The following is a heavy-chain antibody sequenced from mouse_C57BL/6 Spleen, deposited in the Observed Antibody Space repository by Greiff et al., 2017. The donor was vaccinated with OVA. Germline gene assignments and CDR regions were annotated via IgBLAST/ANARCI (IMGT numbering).Heavy chain of an antibody. CDR2: INPSTGGT. D-gene: IGHD1-1*01. Sequence: EVQLQQSGPELVKPGASVKISCKASGYSFTGYYMNWVKQSPEKSLEWIGEINPSTGGTTYNQKFKAKATLTVDKSSSTAYMQLKSLTSEDSAVYYCAKYGSSYEFAYWGQGTLVTVSA. CDR3: AKYGSSYEFAY. V-gene: IGHV1-42*01. J-gene: IGHJ3*01. CDR1: GYSFTGYY.